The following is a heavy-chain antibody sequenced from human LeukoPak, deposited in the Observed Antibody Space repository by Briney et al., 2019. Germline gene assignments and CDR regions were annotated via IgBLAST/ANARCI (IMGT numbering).Heavy chain of an antibody. CDR3: ARQDPLDAFDI. V-gene: IGHV5-10-1*01. Sequence: GESLSIACKDSRYRCTSYLNIWVRQVPWKSLEWMGRIDPSDSYTNYSPSFQGHVTISADKSISTAYLQWSSLKASDTAMYYCARQDPLDAFDIWGQGTMVTVSS. J-gene: IGHJ3*02. CDR1: RYRCTSYL. CDR2: IDPSDSYT.